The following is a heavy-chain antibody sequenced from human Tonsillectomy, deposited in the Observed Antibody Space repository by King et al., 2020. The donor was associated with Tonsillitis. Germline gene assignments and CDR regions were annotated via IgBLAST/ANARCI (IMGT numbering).Heavy chain of an antibody. V-gene: IGHV3-53*04. Sequence: VQLVESGGGLVQPGGSRRLSCAVSGFTITDNYMSWVRQAPGKGLEWVAVIYGGGATFYADSVKGRFTISRHNGKNTLYLQMKSLRADDTAVYYCARDLNFGDYNYYYGMDVWGQGTTVTVS. CDR1: GFTITDNY. CDR3: ARDLNFGDYNYYYGMDV. D-gene: IGHD4-17*01. CDR2: IYGGGAT. J-gene: IGHJ6*02.